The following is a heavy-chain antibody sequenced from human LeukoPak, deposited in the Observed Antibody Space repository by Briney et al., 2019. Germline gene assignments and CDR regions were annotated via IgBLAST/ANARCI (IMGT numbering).Heavy chain of an antibody. CDR2: INHSGST. D-gene: IGHD3-22*01. J-gene: IGHJ4*02. Sequence: SETLSLTCAVYGGSFSGYYWSWIRQPPGKGLEWIGEINHSGSTNYNPSLKSRVTISVDTSKNQFSLKLSSVTAADTAAYYCARLPDYYDSSGPFDYWGQGTLVTVSS. V-gene: IGHV4-34*01. CDR1: GGSFSGYY. CDR3: ARLPDYYDSSGPFDY.